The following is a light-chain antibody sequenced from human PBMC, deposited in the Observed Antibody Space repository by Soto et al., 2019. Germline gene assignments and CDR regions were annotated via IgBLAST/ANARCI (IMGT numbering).Light chain of an antibody. CDR2: GAS. Sequence: EIVMTQSPATLSVSPGERATLSCRASQSVSSNLAWYQQKPGQAPRLLIYGASTRATGIPARFSGSGSGTEFTLTISSLXSXXXXXXXXQXYNNWPPWTFGQGTKVXIK. CDR1: QSVSSN. CDR3: QXYNNWPPWT. J-gene: IGKJ1*01. V-gene: IGKV3-15*01.